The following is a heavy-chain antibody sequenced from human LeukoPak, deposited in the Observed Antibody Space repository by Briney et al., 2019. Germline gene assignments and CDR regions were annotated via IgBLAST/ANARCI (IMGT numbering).Heavy chain of an antibody. CDR1: GFTFSSYA. J-gene: IGHJ4*02. Sequence: GGSLRLSCAASGFTFSSYAMSWVRQAPGKGLEWVSAISGSGGSTYYADSVKGRFTISRDNAKNSLYLQMNSLRAEDTAVYYCARDLDCTNGVCYTGFDYWGQGTLVTVSS. CDR3: ARDLDCTNGVCYTGFDY. CDR2: ISGSGGST. V-gene: IGHV3-23*01. D-gene: IGHD2-8*01.